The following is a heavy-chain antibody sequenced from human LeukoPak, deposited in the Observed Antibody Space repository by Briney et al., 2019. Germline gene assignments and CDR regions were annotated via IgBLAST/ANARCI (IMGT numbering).Heavy chain of an antibody. CDR2: IYSGGST. CDR1: GFTVSSNY. J-gene: IGHJ4*02. CDR3: ARDSRSSGWFDY. Sequence: GGSLRLSCAASGFTVSSNYMSWVRQAPGKGLEWVSVIYSGGSTYYADSVKGRFTISRDNSKNTLYLQMNSLRAVDTAVYYCARDSRSSGWFDYWGQGTLVTVSS. D-gene: IGHD6-19*01. V-gene: IGHV3-53*01.